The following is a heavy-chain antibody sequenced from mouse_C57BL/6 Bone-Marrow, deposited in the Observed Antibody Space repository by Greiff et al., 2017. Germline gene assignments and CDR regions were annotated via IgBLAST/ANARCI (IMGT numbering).Heavy chain of an antibody. D-gene: IGHD2-2*01. CDR3: AIPYGYEDAMDY. Sequence: VQLQQSGAELVKPGASVTMSCKASGYTFTSYWITRVKQRPGQGHAGCGDNFPGSGSTNYNEKFKSKATLTVDTSSSTAYMQLSSLTSEDSAVYYCAIPYGYEDAMDYWGQGTSVTVSS. J-gene: IGHJ4*01. CDR1: GYTFTSYW. CDR2: NFPGSGST. V-gene: IGHV1-55*01.